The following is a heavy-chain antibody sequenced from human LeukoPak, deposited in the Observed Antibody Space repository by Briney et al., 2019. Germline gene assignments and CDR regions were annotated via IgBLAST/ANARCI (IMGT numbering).Heavy chain of an antibody. D-gene: IGHD3-16*01. CDR1: GYSFTSYW. CDR3: ARCYDYVWGSRPFYFDY. Sequence: GESLKISCKGSGYSFTSYWIGWVRQMPGKGLEWMGIIYPGDSDTRYSPSFQGQVTISADKSIGTAYLQWGSLKASDTAMYYCARCYDYVWGSRPFYFDYWGQGTLVTVSS. J-gene: IGHJ4*02. V-gene: IGHV5-51*01. CDR2: IYPGDSDT.